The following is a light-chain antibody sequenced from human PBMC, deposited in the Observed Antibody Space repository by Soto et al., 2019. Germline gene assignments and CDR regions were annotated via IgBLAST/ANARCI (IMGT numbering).Light chain of an antibody. V-gene: IGKV3-20*01. CDR2: GAS. CDR1: QSVSSGY. Sequence: EIVLTQSPGTLSLSPGERATLSFRASQSVSSGYLAWYQQKPGQAPRLLIFGASTRATGIPDRFSGSGSGTDFTLTISRLEPEDFAVYYCQQYGNSPRTFGQGTKVDIK. CDR3: QQYGNSPRT. J-gene: IGKJ1*01.